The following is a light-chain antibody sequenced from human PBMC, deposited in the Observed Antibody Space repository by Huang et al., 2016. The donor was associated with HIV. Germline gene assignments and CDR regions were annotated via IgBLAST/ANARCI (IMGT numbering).Light chain of an antibody. CDR1: QSVSSY. V-gene: IGKV3-15*01. CDR2: GAS. CDR3: QQYYNWPLT. J-gene: IGKJ4*01. Sequence: EIVMTQSPATLSVSPGEGATLSCRATQSVSSYLAWYQQKPGQAPRLLIYGASTRATGSTARFSGSGSGTEFTLTISSRQSEDFSVYYCQQYYNWPLTFGGGTKMEIK.